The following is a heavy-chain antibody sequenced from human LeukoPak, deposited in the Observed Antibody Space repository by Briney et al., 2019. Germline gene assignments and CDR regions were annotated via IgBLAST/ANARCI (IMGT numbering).Heavy chain of an antibody. CDR3: ARAICSGGSCYSGEDWFDP. D-gene: IGHD2-15*01. Sequence: SVKVSCKASGGTFSSYAISWVRQAPGQGLEWMGGIIPIFGTANYAQKFQGRVTITADESTSTAYMELSSLRSEDTAVYYCARAICSGGSCYSGEDWFDPWGQRTLVTVSS. CDR2: IIPIFGTA. V-gene: IGHV1-69*13. J-gene: IGHJ5*02. CDR1: GGTFSSYA.